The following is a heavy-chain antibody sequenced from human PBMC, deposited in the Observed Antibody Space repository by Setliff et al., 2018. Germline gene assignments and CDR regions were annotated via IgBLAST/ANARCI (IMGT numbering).Heavy chain of an antibody. V-gene: IGHV4-61*01. D-gene: IGHD4-4*01. Sequence: KASETLSFTCTVSGGSVSSGSYFWSWIRQPPGKGLEWIGYIHYSGSTSNNPSLKSRVTMSVDTSKNQFSLKLSSVTAADTAMYYCVREYDGNYDDAFDIWGQGTMVTVSS. CDR2: IHYSGST. CDR3: VREYDGNYDDAFDI. CDR1: GGSVSSGSYF. J-gene: IGHJ3*02.